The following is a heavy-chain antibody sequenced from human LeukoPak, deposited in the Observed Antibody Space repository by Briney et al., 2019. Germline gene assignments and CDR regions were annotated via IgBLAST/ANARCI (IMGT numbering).Heavy chain of an antibody. CDR2: IYSSGSA. V-gene: IGHV4-39*05. D-gene: IGHD3-3*01. CDR3: QSRYLEWLLEY. J-gene: IGHJ4*02. CDR1: GGSINSNNYY. Sequence: SETPSLTCTVSGGSINSNNYYWGWIRQPPGKGLEWIGSIYSSGSAYYNPSLKSRVTISVDTSKNQFSLRLSSVTAADTAVYYCQSRYLEWLLEYWGQGTLVTVSS.